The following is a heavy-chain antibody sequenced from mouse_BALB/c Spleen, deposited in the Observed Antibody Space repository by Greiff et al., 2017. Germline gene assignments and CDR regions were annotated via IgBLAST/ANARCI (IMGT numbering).Heavy chain of an antibody. Sequence: EVHLVESGGDLVKPGGSLKLSCAASGFTFSSYGMSWVRQTPDKRLEWVATISSGGSYTYYPDSVKGRFTISRDNAKNTLYLQMSSLKSEDTAMYYCARLGTEDAMDYWGQGTSVTVSS. CDR3: ARLGTEDAMDY. V-gene: IGHV5-6*01. CDR2: ISSGGSYT. J-gene: IGHJ4*01. CDR1: GFTFSSYG. D-gene: IGHD4-1*01.